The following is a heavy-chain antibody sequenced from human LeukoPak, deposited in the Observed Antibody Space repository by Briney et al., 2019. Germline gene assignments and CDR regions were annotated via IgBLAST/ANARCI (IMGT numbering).Heavy chain of an antibody. D-gene: IGHD3-10*01. CDR3: ATDYYGSGSYYNAEADY. CDR2: SNSDGSST. V-gene: IGHV3-74*01. Sequence: PGGSLRLSCAASGFTFSSYWMHWVRQAPGKGLVWVSRSNSDGSSTAYADSVKGRFTISRDNAKNTLYLQMNSLRAEDTAVYYCATDYYGSGSYYNAEADYWGQGTLVTVSS. J-gene: IGHJ4*02. CDR1: GFTFSSYW.